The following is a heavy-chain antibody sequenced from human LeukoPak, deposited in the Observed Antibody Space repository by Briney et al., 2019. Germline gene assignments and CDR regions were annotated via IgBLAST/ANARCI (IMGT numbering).Heavy chain of an antibody. J-gene: IGHJ4*02. CDR3: ARERPAVAGFDY. V-gene: IGHV3-33*01. CDR2: IWYDGSNK. D-gene: IGHD6-19*01. CDR1: GFTFSSYG. Sequence: GGSLRLSCAASGFTFSSYGMHWVRQAPGKGLEWVAVIWYDGSNKYYADSVKGRFTISRDNSKNTLYLQMNSLRAEDTAVYYCARERPAVAGFDYWGQGTLVTVSS.